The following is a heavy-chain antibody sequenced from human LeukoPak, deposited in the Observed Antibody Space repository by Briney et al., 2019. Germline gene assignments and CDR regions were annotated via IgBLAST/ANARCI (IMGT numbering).Heavy chain of an antibody. CDR2: IYPGDSDT. Sequence: PGESLKISCKGSGYSFTSYWIGWVRQMPGKGLEWMGIIYPGDSDTRYSPSFQGQVTISADKSMSTAYLQWSSLRASDTAMYYCARGQGFLEWLSTPFGGYYMDVWGKGTTVTVSS. V-gene: IGHV5-51*01. CDR3: ARGQGFLEWLSTPFGGYYMDV. D-gene: IGHD3-3*01. J-gene: IGHJ6*03. CDR1: GYSFTSYW.